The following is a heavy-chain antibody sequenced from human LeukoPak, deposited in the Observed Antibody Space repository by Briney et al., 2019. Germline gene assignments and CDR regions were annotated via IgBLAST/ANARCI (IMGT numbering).Heavy chain of an antibody. CDR2: FNSDTGNT. CDR3: ARVTGTYFDY. J-gene: IGHJ4*02. Sequence: ASVKVSCKASGYTLTNYAIHWVRQAPGQRLEWMRWFNSDTGNTKYSQKFQGRVTITRDTSANTAYMELSSLRSEDTAVYYCARVTGTYFDYWGQGTLVTVSS. V-gene: IGHV1-3*01. D-gene: IGHD3-9*01. CDR1: GYTLTNYA.